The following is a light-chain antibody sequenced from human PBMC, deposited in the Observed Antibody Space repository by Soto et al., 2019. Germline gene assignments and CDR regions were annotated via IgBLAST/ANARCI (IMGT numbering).Light chain of an antibody. CDR1: QSVSNF. J-gene: IGKJ4*01. Sequence: DIVLTQSPATLSLSPGERATLSCRASQSVSNFLAWYQQKPGQAPRLLIYDASNRATGIPARFSGSGFGTDFTLTISSLEPEDFAVYYCQQRSNWPPLTFGGGTKVDIK. CDR2: DAS. CDR3: QQRSNWPPLT. V-gene: IGKV3-11*01.